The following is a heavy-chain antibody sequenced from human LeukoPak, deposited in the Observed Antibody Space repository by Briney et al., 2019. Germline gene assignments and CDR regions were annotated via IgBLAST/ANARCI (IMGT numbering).Heavy chain of an antibody. Sequence: NPSETLSLTCTVSGYSISSGYYWGWIRQPPGKGLEWIGSIYHSGSTYYNPSLKSRVTISVDTSKNQFSLKLSSVTAADTAVYYCARDVDTAMVTSYYFDYWGQGTLVTVSS. CDR2: IYHSGST. CDR1: GYSISSGYY. D-gene: IGHD5-18*01. J-gene: IGHJ4*02. CDR3: ARDVDTAMVTSYYFDY. V-gene: IGHV4-38-2*02.